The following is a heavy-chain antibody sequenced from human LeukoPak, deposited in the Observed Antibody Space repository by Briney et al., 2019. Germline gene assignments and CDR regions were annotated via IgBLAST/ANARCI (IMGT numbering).Heavy chain of an antibody. J-gene: IGHJ4*02. D-gene: IGHD4-17*01. V-gene: IGHV4-39*01. CDR1: GGSITSGSYY. Sequence: SETLSLTCTVSGGSITSGSYYWGWIRQPPGKGLEWIGSIYISGTTYYTPSLRSRVTISVDTSKDQFSLKLTSVTAADTAVYYCASHLVGGYGDYVLDYWGQGTLVTVSS. CDR3: ASHLVGGYGDYVLDY. CDR2: IYISGTT.